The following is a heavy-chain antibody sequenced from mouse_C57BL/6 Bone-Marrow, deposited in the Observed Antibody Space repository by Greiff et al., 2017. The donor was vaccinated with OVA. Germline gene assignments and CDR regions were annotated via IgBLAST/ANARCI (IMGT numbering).Heavy chain of an antibody. V-gene: IGHV14-4*01. CDR2: IDPENGDT. CDR1: GFNIKDDY. CDR3: TTDRD. Sequence: EVQLQQSGAELVRPGASVKLSCTASGFNIKDDYMHWVKERPEQGLEWIGWIDPENGDTEYASKFQGKATITADTSSKTVYLHLSSLTSEDTAVYYCTTDRDWGQGTTLTGSS. J-gene: IGHJ2*01.